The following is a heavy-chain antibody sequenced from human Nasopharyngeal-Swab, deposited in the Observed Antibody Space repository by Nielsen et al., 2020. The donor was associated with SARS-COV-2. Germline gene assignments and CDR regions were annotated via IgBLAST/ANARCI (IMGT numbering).Heavy chain of an antibody. CDR3: ARVRGSGPFDY. J-gene: IGHJ4*02. CDR2: ISSSGSTI. CDR1: GFTFSDYF. D-gene: IGHD3-3*01. V-gene: IGHV3-11*01. Sequence: GESLKLSCAASGFTFSDYFMTWIRQAPRKGLEWVSYISSSGSTIYYADSVKGRFTISRDNAKNSLYLQMDSLRADDTAVYYCARVRGSGPFDYGGQGTLVTVSS.